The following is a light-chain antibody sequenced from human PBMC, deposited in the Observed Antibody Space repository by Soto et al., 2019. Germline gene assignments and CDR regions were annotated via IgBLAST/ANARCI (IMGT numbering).Light chain of an antibody. CDR3: QQRGGWPLT. V-gene: IGKV3-11*01. Sequence: EIVLTQSPATLSLSPGERAALSCRASQGVGRFLAWYQQKPGQAPRLLIYDASNRATGIPARFSGSGSGTEFTLAINNLEPEDFAVYSCQQRGGWPLTFGGGTKVEIK. CDR2: DAS. J-gene: IGKJ4*01. CDR1: QGVGRF.